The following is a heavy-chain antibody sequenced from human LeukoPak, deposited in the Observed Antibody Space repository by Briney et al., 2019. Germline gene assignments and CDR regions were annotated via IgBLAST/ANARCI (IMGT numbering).Heavy chain of an antibody. CDR3: ARRYSTTTWYYFDY. V-gene: IGHV4-39*01. D-gene: IGHD2-8*01. Sequence: SETLSLTCAVSGGSISSSSHRWGWIRPPPGKGLEWIASMSSSGSTNYNPSLQSRATISVDTSKNQFSLRLSSVTAADTAVYYCARRYSTTTWYYFDYWGQRTLVTVSS. J-gene: IGHJ4*02. CDR2: MSSSGST. CDR1: GGSISSSSHR.